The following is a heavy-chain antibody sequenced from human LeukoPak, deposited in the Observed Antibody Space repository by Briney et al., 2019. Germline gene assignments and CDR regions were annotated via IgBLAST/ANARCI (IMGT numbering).Heavy chain of an antibody. V-gene: IGHV1-18*01. D-gene: IGHD2-21*01. J-gene: IGHJ6*03. CDR3: AREFPPCGRDCYTDDYHDYYMDV. CDR2: ISTYNAKT. CDR1: GYPFSTFG. Sequence: GASVKVSCKASGYPFSTFGISWVRQAPGQGLEWMGWISTYNAKTYYAQQFQGRLTMTTDNSASTLYMELKGLRADDTAVYYCAREFPPCGRDCYTDDYHDYYMDVWGKGTTVTISS.